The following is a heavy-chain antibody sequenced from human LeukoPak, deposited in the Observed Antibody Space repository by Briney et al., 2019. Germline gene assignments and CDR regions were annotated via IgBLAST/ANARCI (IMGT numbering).Heavy chain of an antibody. J-gene: IGHJ3*02. V-gene: IGHV3-7*01. CDR3: ARDRDCSGGSCYLHAFDI. Sequence: PGGSLRLSCAASGFTFSDYYMSWLRQAPGKGLEWVANIKQDGSEKYYVDSAKGRFTISRDNAKNSLYLQMNSLRAEDTAVYYCARDRDCSGGSCYLHAFDIWGQGTMVTVSS. CDR1: GFTFSDYY. CDR2: IKQDGSEK. D-gene: IGHD2-15*01.